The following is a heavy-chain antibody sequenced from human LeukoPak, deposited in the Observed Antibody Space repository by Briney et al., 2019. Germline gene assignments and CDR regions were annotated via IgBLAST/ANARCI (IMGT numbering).Heavy chain of an antibody. Sequence: PGAXLKISCKGSGSSFTSYWIGWVRQMPGKGLEWMGIIYPGDSDTRYSPSFQGQVTISADKSISTAYLQWSSLKASDTAMYYCARRDDILTGYYPDAFDIWGQGTMVTVSS. CDR1: GSSFTSYW. CDR3: ARRDDILTGYYPDAFDI. D-gene: IGHD3-9*01. J-gene: IGHJ3*02. CDR2: IYPGDSDT. V-gene: IGHV5-51*01.